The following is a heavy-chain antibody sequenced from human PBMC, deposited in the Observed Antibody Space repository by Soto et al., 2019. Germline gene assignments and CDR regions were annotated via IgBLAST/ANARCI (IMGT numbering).Heavy chain of an antibody. J-gene: IGHJ4*02. CDR1: GGSISSYY. CDR3: ARPYCSGGSCYFDS. V-gene: IGHV4-59*01. D-gene: IGHD2-15*01. CDR2: SYYSGST. Sequence: QVQLQESGPGLVKPSETLSLTCTVSGGSISSYYWSWIRQPPGTGLEWIGYSYYSGSTNYNPSLKSRVTISVDTSKNQFSLKLSSVTAADTAVYYCARPYCSGGSCYFDSWGQGTLVTVSS.